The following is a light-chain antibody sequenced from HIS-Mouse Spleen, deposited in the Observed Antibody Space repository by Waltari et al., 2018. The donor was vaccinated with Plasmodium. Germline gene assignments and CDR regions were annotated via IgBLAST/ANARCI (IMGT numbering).Light chain of an antibody. CDR1: QSVSSSY. V-gene: IGKV3-20*01. CDR2: GAS. CDR3: QQYGSSPYT. J-gene: IGKJ2*01. Sequence: EIVMTQSPATLSVSPGERATLSCRASQSVSSSYLAWYQQKPGQAPRLLIYGASSRATGIPDRFSGSGSGTDFTLTISRLEPEDFAVYYCQQYGSSPYTFGQGTKLVIK.